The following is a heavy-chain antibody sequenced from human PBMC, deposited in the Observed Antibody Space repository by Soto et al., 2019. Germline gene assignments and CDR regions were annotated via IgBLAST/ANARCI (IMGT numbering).Heavy chain of an antibody. D-gene: IGHD3-22*01. CDR3: ARGGYYDSSGYYYYVWYFDL. CDR2: INHSGST. Sequence: SETLSLTCAVYGGSFSGYYWSWIRQPPGKGLEWIGEINHSGSTNYNPSLKSRVTISVDTSKNQFSLKLSSVTAADTAVYYCARGGYYDSSGYYYYVWYFDLWGRGTLVTVS. J-gene: IGHJ2*01. CDR1: GGSFSGYY. V-gene: IGHV4-34*01.